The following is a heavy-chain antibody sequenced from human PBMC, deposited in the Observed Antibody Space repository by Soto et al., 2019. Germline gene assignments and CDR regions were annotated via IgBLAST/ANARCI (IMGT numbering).Heavy chain of an antibody. V-gene: IGHV3-48*01. CDR3: ARGREYCSGGRCYETGSDY. Sequence: GGSLRLSCAASGFTFSSYSMNWVRQAPGKGLEWVSYISSSSSTIYYADSVKGRFTISRDNSKNTLYLQMNSLRSEDTAVYYCARGREYCSGGRCYETGSDYWGQGTLVTVSS. D-gene: IGHD2-15*01. CDR1: GFTFSSYS. CDR2: ISSSSSTI. J-gene: IGHJ4*02.